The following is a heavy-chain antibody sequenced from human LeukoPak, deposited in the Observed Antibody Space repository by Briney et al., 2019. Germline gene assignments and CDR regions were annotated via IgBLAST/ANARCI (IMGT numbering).Heavy chain of an antibody. CDR2: INPNSGGT. CDR1: GYTFTGYY. Sequence: GASVKVSCKASGYTFTGYYMHWVRQAPGQGLEWMGWINPNSGGTNYAQKFQGRVTMTRDTSISTAYMELSRLRSDDTAVYYCARGGTHRDIVVVVAPVRWFDPWGQGTLVTVSS. J-gene: IGHJ5*02. D-gene: IGHD2-15*01. CDR3: ARGGTHRDIVVVVAPVRWFDP. V-gene: IGHV1-2*02.